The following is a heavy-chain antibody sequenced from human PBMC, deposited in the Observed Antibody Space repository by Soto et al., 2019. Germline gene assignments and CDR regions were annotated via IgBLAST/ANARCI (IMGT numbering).Heavy chain of an antibody. Sequence: EVQLVESGGGLVQPGRSLRLSCAASGFTFDDYAMHWVRQAPGKGLEWVSGISWNSGSIGYEDSVKGRFTISRDHSKNSLYLQMNRLRAEDTALHYCAQDNGEAWYFDLWGRGSLVTVSS. CDR1: GFTFDDYA. J-gene: IGHJ2*01. CDR3: AQDNGEAWYFDL. CDR2: ISWNSGSI. V-gene: IGHV3-9*01. D-gene: IGHD4-17*01.